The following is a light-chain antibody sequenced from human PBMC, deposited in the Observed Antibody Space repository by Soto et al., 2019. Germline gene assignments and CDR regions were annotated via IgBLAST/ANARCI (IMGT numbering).Light chain of an antibody. J-gene: IGKJ3*01. CDR2: AAS. CDR3: QQLNSFPIP. CDR1: QGIANF. Sequence: IQLTQSPSSLSASEGDRVAISCRASQGIANFLAWYQQKPGKAPKLLIYAASTLQSGVPSRFSGSGSGTDFTLTISSLQPEDFATYYCQQLNSFPIPFGPGTKVDLK. V-gene: IGKV1-9*01.